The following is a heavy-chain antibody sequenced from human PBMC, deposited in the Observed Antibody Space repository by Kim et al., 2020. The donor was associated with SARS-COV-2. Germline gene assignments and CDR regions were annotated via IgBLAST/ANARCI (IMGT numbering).Heavy chain of an antibody. CDR3: ARLAIFGVVSHCDY. Sequence: NRSLKSRVTISVDTSKNQFSLKLSSVTAADTAVYYCARLAIFGVVSHCDYWGQGTLVTVSS. V-gene: IGHV4-39*01. J-gene: IGHJ4*02. D-gene: IGHD3-3*01.